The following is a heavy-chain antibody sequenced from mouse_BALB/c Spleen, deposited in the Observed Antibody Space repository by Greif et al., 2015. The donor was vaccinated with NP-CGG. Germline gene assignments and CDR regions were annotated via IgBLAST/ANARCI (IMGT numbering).Heavy chain of an antibody. CDR2: ISNGGGST. J-gene: IGHJ4*01. D-gene: IGHD1-1*01. Sequence: EVKLMESGGGLVQPGGSLKLSCAASGFTFSSYTMSWVRQTPEKRLEWVAYISNGGGSTYYPDTVKGRFTISRDNAKNTLYLQMSSLKSEDTAMYYCARGFTTVVAYCAMDYWGQGTSVTVSS. CDR3: ARGFTTVVAYCAMDY. CDR1: GFTFSSYT. V-gene: IGHV5-12-2*01.